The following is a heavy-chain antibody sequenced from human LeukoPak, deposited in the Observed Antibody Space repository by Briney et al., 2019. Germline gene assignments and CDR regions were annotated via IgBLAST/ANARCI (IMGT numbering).Heavy chain of an antibody. CDR2: IYSGGST. CDR3: ARDREPGIAAAGGFDY. J-gene: IGHJ4*02. Sequence: GGSLRLSCAASGFTVSSNYMSWVRQAPGKGLEWVSVIYSGGSTYYAGSVKGRFTISRDNSKNTLYLQMNSLRAEDTAVYYCARDREPGIAAAGGFDYWGQGTLVTVSS. D-gene: IGHD6-13*01. CDR1: GFTVSSNY. V-gene: IGHV3-66*01.